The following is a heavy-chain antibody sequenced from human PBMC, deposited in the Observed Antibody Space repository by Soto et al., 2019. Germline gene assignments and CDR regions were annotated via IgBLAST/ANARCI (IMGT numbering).Heavy chain of an antibody. CDR3: ARMPPGYCSGGSCYLLPGYCYYYYGMDV. CDR1: GGSISSYY. J-gene: IGHJ6*02. D-gene: IGHD2-15*01. CDR2: IYYSGST. Sequence: SETLSLTCTVSGGSISSYYWSWIRQPPGKGLEWIGYIYYSGSTNYNPSLKSRVTISVDTSKNQFSLKLSSVTAADTAVYYCARMPPGYCSGGSCYLLPGYCYYYYGMDVWGQGTTVTVSS. V-gene: IGHV4-59*01.